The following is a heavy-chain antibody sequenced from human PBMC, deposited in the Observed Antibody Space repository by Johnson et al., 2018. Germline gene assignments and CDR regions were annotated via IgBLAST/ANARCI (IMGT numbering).Heavy chain of an antibody. CDR3: ASDSAGYDI. D-gene: IGHD3-9*01. V-gene: IGHV3-7*01. Sequence: QLVETGGGLVQPGGSLRLSCAASGFNFGYYWMSWVRQAPGKGLEWVANIKDDGTEKYYVDSAKGRFTISRDNAKNSLYLQMDSLRAEGTAVYFCASDSAGYDIWGQGTMVIVSP. CDR2: IKDDGTEK. J-gene: IGHJ3*02. CDR1: GFNFGYYW.